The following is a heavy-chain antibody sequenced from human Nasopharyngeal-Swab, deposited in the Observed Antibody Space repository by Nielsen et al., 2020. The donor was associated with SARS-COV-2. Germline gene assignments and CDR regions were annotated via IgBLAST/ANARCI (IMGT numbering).Heavy chain of an antibody. V-gene: IGHV4-31*03. J-gene: IGHJ4*02. Sequence: SETLSLTCTVSGGSISSGGYYWSWIRQHPGKGLEWIGYIYYSGSTYYNPSLKSRVTISVDTSKNQFSLKLSSVTAADTAVYYCARHGRPYSSSWYSNTGQSIDYWGQGTLVTVSS. CDR2: IYYSGST. CDR1: GGSISSGGYY. D-gene: IGHD6-13*01. CDR3: ARHGRPYSSSWYSNTGQSIDY.